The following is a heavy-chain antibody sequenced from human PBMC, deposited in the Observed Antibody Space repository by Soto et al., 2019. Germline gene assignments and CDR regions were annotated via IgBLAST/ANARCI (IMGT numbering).Heavy chain of an antibody. V-gene: IGHV3-30-3*01. CDR1: GFTFSSYA. D-gene: IGHD2-2*01. CDR3: ARDRSLYCSSTSCSLGMDV. CDR2: ISYDGSNK. Sequence: PGGSLRLSCAASGFTFSSYAMHWVRQAPGKGLEWVAVISYDGSNKYYADSVKGRFTISRDNSKNTLYLQMNSLRAEDAAVYYCARDRSLYCSSTSCSLGMDVWGQGTTVTVYS. J-gene: IGHJ6*02.